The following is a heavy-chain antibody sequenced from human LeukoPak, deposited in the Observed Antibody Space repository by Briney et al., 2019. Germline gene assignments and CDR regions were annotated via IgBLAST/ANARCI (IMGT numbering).Heavy chain of an antibody. CDR3: AKDSRGGSHDYGVLRFWYFDL. CDR1: GFTFSSYG. V-gene: IGHV3-30*02. CDR2: IRYDGSNK. J-gene: IGHJ2*01. D-gene: IGHD4-17*01. Sequence: PGGSLRLSCAASGFTFSSYGMHWVRQAPGKGLEWVTFIRYDGSNKYYADSVKGRFIISRDNSKNTLYLQMNSLRAEDTAVYYCAKDSRGGSHDYGVLRFWYFDLWGRGTLVTVSS.